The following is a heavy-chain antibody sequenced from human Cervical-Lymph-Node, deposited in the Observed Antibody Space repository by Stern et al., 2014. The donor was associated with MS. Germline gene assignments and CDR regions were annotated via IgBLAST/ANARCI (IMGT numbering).Heavy chain of an antibody. V-gene: IGHV3-9*01. CDR1: GFRFDAYA. J-gene: IGHJ6*02. D-gene: IGHD2-15*01. Sequence: EVHLVESGGDLVQPGRSLGLSCAASGFRFDAYAMYWVRQAPGKGLEWVSGISWSSGKIGYADSVKGRFTISRDNVKNSLFLQMNSLRSEDTASYYCARAIGFCSGGNCEPYYYYGIDVWGQGTRVTVSS. CDR2: ISWSSGKI. CDR3: ARAIGFCSGGNCEPYYYYGIDV.